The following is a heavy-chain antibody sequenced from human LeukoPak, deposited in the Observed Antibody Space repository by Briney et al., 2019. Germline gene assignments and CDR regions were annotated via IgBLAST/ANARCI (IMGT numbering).Heavy chain of an antibody. V-gene: IGHV4-34*01. J-gene: IGHJ6*02. Sequence: SETLSLTCAVYGGSFSGYYWSWIRQPPGKGLEWIGEINHSGSTNHNPSLKSRVTISVDTSKNQFSLKLSSVTAADTAVYYCARANIPPLDGGDYYYGMDVWGQGTTVTVSS. CDR3: ARANIPPLDGGDYYYGMDV. CDR2: INHSGST. D-gene: IGHD4-23*01. CDR1: GGSFSGYY.